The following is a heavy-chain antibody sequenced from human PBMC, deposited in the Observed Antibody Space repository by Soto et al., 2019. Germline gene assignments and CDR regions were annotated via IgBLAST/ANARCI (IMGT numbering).Heavy chain of an antibody. V-gene: IGHV3-30-3*01. D-gene: IGHD3-9*01. CDR1: GFTFSSYA. CDR3: ARAPTAGYPPGGVDY. Sequence: QVQLVESGGGVVQPGRSLRLSCAASGFTFSSYAMHWVRQAPGKGLEWVAVISYDGSNKYYADSVKGRFTISRDNSKNTRYLQMNSLRAEDTAVYYCARAPTAGYPPGGVDYWGQGTLVTVSS. J-gene: IGHJ4*02. CDR2: ISYDGSNK.